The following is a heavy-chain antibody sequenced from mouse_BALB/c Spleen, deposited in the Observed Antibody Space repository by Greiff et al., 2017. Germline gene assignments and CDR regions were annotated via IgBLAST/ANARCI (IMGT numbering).Heavy chain of an antibody. D-gene: IGHD1-1*02. V-gene: IGHV1-9*01. CDR1: GYTFTSYW. Sequence: QVQLQQSGAELMKPGASVKISCKASGYTFTSYWMQWVKQRPGHGLEWIGEILPGSGSTNYNEKFKGKATFTADTSSNTAYMQLDSLTSEDSAVYYGARWWDYWGQGTSVTVSS. J-gene: IGHJ4*01. CDR3: ARWWDY. CDR2: ILPGSGST.